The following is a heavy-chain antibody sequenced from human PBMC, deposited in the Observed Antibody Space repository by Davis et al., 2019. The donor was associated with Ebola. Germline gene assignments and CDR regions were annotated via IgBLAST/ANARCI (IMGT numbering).Heavy chain of an antibody. Sequence: GSLRLSCIVSGGSISSYYWSWIRQPPGKGLEWIAYIYYGGSTNYNPSLKSRVTMSVDTSKNQFSLRLRSVTAADTAVYYCARQRGAARPGGFDYWGQGTLVTVSS. V-gene: IGHV4-59*08. J-gene: IGHJ4*02. CDR2: IYYGGST. D-gene: IGHD6-6*01. CDR3: ARQRGAARPGGFDY. CDR1: GGSISSYY.